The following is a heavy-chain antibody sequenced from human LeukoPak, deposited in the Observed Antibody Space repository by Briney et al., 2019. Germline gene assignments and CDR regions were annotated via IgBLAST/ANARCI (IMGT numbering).Heavy chain of an antibody. Sequence: ASVKVSCKASGYTFTSYGISWVRQAPGQGLEWMGWISAYNGNTNYAQKLQGRVTMTTDTSTSTAYMELRSLRSEDTAVYYCARDRRYYYDSSGYYNFDYWGQGTLVTVSS. J-gene: IGHJ4*02. CDR1: GYTFTSYG. CDR2: ISAYNGNT. CDR3: ARDRRYYYDSSGYYNFDY. D-gene: IGHD3-22*01. V-gene: IGHV1-18*01.